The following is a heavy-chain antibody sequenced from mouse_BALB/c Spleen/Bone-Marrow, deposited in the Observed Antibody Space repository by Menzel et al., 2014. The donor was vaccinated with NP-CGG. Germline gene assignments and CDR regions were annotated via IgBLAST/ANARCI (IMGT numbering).Heavy chain of an antibody. CDR1: GYSFTGYY. J-gene: IGHJ1*03. Sequence: VQLQQSGPELVKPGASVKISCKASGYSFTGYYMHWVKQSHGNSLDWIGYIYPYNGVSSYNQKFKGKATLTVDKSSSTAYKELRSLTSGDSAVYFCKSGGEYCDVWGTGTTVTVS. V-gene: IGHV1-31*01. CDR3: KSGGEYCDV. CDR2: IYPYNGVS.